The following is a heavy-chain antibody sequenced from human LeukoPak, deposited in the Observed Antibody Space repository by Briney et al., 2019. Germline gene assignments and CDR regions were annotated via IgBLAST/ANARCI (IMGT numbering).Heavy chain of an antibody. V-gene: IGHV3-23*01. CDR1: GFTFSNYG. Sequence: TGGSLRLSCAASGFTFSNYGMSWVRQAPGKGLEWVSVIRGSGGGTYYADSVKGRFTISRDNSKNTVYLQMNSLRAEGTAVYYCVKARMPHCGTDCLESWGQGTLVTVSS. D-gene: IGHD2-21*02. J-gene: IGHJ4*02. CDR3: VKARMPHCGTDCLES. CDR2: IRGSGGGT.